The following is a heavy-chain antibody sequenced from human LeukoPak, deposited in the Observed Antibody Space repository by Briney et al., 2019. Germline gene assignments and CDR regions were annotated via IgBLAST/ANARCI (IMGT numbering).Heavy chain of an antibody. CDR2: INPSGGST. Sequence: ASVKVSCKASGYTFTSYGISWLRQAPGQGLEWMGIINPSGGSTSYAQKFQGRVTMTRDTSTSTVYMELSSLRSEDTAVYYCARDRDSSVFDYWGQGTLVTVSS. CDR3: ARDRDSSVFDY. CDR1: GYTFTSYG. J-gene: IGHJ4*02. D-gene: IGHD3-22*01. V-gene: IGHV1-46*01.